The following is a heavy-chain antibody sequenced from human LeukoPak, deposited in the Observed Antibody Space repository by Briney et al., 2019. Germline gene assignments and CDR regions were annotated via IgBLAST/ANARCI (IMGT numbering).Heavy chain of an antibody. J-gene: IGHJ4*02. CDR3: ARDKGGWYHLRGYYFDY. Sequence: SVKVSCKASGGTFSSYAISWVRQAPGQGLEWMGGIIPIFGTANYAQKSQGRVTITADESTSTAYMELSSLRSEDTAVYYCARDKGGWYHLRGYYFDYWGQGTLVTVSS. CDR1: GGTFSSYA. D-gene: IGHD6-19*01. V-gene: IGHV1-69*13. CDR2: IIPIFGTA.